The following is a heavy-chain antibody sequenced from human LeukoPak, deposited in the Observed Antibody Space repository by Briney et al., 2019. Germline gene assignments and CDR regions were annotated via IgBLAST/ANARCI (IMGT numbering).Heavy chain of an antibody. V-gene: IGHV3-30*18. D-gene: IGHD1-1*01. CDR1: GFTFSSYG. CDR3: AKVLVQLEPGPFDY. Sequence: GGSLRLSCAASGFTFSSYGMHWVRQAPGKGLEWVAVISYDGSNKYYADSVKGRFTISRDNSKNTLYLQMSSLRAEDTAVYYCAKVLVQLEPGPFDYWGQGTLVTVSS. J-gene: IGHJ4*02. CDR2: ISYDGSNK.